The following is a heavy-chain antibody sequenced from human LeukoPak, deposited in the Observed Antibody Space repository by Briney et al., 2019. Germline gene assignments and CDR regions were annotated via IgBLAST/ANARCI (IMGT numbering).Heavy chain of an antibody. V-gene: IGHV4-39*07. CDR3: ARVLHNRNYDGSTYYGY. CDR2: IYYSGNT. Sequence: LETLSLTCTVSGGSFSSSSYYWGWIRQPPGKGLEWIGNIYYSGNTYYNPSLKSRVTISVDTSKNQFSLKLSSVTAADTAVYYCARVLHNRNYDGSTYYGYWGQGTLVTVSS. CDR1: GGSFSSSSYY. D-gene: IGHD3-22*01. J-gene: IGHJ4*02.